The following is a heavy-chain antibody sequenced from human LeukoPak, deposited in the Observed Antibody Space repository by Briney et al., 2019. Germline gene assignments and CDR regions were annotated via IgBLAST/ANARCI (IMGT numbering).Heavy chain of an antibody. J-gene: IGHJ4*02. V-gene: IGHV1-69*05. CDR3: AREPEYYFDY. Sequence: SVKVSCKASGGTFSSYAISWVRQAPGQGLEWTGRIIPIFGTANYAQKFQGRVTITTDESTSTAYMELSSLRSEDTAVYYCAREPEYYFDYWGQGTLVTVSS. CDR2: IIPIFGTA. CDR1: GGTFSSYA.